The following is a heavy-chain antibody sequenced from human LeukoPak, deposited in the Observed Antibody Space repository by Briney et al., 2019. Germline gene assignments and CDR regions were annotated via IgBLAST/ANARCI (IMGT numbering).Heavy chain of an antibody. J-gene: IGHJ6*02. Sequence: SETLSLTCTVSGGSVSSGSYYWSWIRQPPGKGLEWIGYIYYTGSTNYNPSLKSRVTISVDTSKKQFSLKLRSVTTADTAVYYCARTNYYYGMDVWGQGTTVTVSS. CDR2: IYYTGST. D-gene: IGHD1-14*01. CDR1: GGSVSSGSYY. V-gene: IGHV4-61*01. CDR3: ARTNYYYGMDV.